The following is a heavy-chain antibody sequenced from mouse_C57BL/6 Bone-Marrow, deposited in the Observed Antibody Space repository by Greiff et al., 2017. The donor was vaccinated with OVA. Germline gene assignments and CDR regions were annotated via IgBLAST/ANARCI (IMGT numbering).Heavy chain of an antibody. CDR3: TSLLGYYCGY. V-gene: IGHV1-15*01. CDR2: IDPETGGT. J-gene: IGHJ2*01. Sequence: VKLQQSGAELVRPGASVTLSCKASGYTFTDYEMHWVKQTPVHGLEWIGAIDPETGGTAYTQKFKGKAILTADKSSSTAYMELRSLASEDAAVYYCTSLLGYYCGYWGQGTTLTVSS. CDR1: GYTFTDYE. D-gene: IGHD2-10*01.